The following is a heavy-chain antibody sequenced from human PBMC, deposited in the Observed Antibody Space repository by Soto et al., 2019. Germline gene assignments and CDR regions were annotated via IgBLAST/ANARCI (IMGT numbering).Heavy chain of an antibody. D-gene: IGHD3-22*01. Sequence: GGSLRLSCAASGFTFSSYAMHWVRQAPGKGLEWVAVISYDGSNKYYADSVKGRFTISRDNSKNTLYLQMNSLRAEDTAVYYCARDRDYYDSSGYIGYWGQGTLVTVSS. V-gene: IGHV3-30-3*01. J-gene: IGHJ4*02. CDR1: GFTFSSYA. CDR2: ISYDGSNK. CDR3: ARDRDYYDSSGYIGY.